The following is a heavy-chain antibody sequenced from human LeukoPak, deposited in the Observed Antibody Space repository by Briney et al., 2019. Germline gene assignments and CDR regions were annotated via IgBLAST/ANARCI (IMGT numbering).Heavy chain of an antibody. V-gene: IGHV3-15*01. CDR2: IKSKTDGGTT. D-gene: IGHD3-16*02. CDR1: GFTFSNAW. J-gene: IGHJ4*02. Sequence: GGSLRLSCSASGFTFSNAWMSWVRQAPGKGLECVGRIKSKTDGGTTDYAATVKGRFTISTDDSKNTLYLQMNSLKTEDTAVYYCTTGVMITFGGVIVFDYWGQGTLVTVSS. CDR3: TTGVMITFGGVIVFDY.